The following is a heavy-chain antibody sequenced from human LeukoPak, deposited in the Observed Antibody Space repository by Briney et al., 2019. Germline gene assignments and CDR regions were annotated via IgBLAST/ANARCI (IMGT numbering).Heavy chain of an antibody. CDR2: IYYSGST. Sequence: AETLSLTCTVSGFSISRYYLSWIRQPPGKGLEWVGYIYYSGSTNYNAALKSRLTISVDTSKNELSVNLRSVTAADTDVYYCAKHDSSGWYSAFDIWGQGTMVTVSS. CDR3: AKHDSSGWYSAFDI. CDR1: GFSISRYY. V-gene: IGHV4-59*01. D-gene: IGHD6-19*01. J-gene: IGHJ3*02.